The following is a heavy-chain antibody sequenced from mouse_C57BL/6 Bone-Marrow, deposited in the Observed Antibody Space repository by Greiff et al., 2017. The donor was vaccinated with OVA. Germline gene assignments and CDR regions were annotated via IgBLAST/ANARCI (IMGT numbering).Heavy chain of an antibody. J-gene: IGHJ2*01. CDR2: ISSGSSTI. V-gene: IGHV5-17*01. Sequence: DVMLVESGGGLVKPGGSLKLSCAASGFTFSDYGMHWVRQAPEKGLEWVAYISSGSSTIYYADTVKGRFTISRDNAKNTLFLQMTSLRSEDTAMYYCARGVTTFGFYFDYWGQGTTLTVSS. CDR3: ARGVTTFGFYFDY. CDR1: GFTFSDYG. D-gene: IGHD2-2*01.